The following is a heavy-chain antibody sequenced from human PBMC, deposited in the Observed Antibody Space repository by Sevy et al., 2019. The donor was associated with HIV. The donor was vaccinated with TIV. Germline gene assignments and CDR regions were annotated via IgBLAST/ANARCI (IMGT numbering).Heavy chain of an antibody. Sequence: SGPTLVKPTQTLTLTCDYSGFSLSSSGVRVGWIRQTPGKAPEWLAAIFWNHGSRYSRSLQSRLGIMKDASKNQVVLTMTNVDPVDTATYYCVYTPGIRLQVDEPFDFWGPGTMVTVSS. CDR1: GFSLSSSGVR. J-gene: IGHJ3*01. CDR2: IFWNHGS. CDR3: VYTPGIRLQVDEPFDF. V-gene: IGHV2-5*01. D-gene: IGHD5-12*01.